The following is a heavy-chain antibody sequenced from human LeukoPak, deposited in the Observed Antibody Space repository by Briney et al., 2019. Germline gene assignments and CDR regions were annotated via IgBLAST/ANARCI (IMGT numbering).Heavy chain of an antibody. J-gene: IGHJ4*02. Sequence: GGSLRLSCAASGFTFSSYSMNWVRQAPGKGLEWVSSISSSSSYIYYADSVKGRFTISRDNAKNSLYLQMNSLRAEDAAVYYCARDRDDFWSGIDYWGQGTLVTVSS. CDR3: ARDRDDFWSGIDY. CDR2: ISSSSSYI. D-gene: IGHD3-3*01. CDR1: GFTFSSYS. V-gene: IGHV3-21*01.